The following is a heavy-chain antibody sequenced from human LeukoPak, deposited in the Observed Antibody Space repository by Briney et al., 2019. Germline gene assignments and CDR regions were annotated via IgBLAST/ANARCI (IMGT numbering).Heavy chain of an antibody. V-gene: IGHV1-46*03. CDR1: GYTFTDYY. CDR3: ARVAPQSIAAAGLDY. D-gene: IGHD6-13*01. Sequence: ASVKVSCKASGYTFTDYYLHWVRQAPGQGLEWMGVINPSGGSTSYAQKFQGRVTMTRDTSTSTVYMELSSLRSEDTAVYYCARVAPQSIAAAGLDYWDQGTLVTVSS. J-gene: IGHJ4*02. CDR2: INPSGGST.